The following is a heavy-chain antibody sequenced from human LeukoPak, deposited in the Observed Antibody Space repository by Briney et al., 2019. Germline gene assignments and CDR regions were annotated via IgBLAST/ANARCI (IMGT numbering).Heavy chain of an antibody. D-gene: IGHD4-17*01. CDR3: ARDFDGPRASDY. Sequence: SETLSLTCTVSGGSVSSGSYYWSWIRQPPGRGLEWIGYIYYSGSTNYNPSLKSRVTISADTSKNQFSLKLSSVTAADSAVYYCARDFDGPRASDYWGQGISVTVSS. CDR2: IYYSGST. J-gene: IGHJ4*02. V-gene: IGHV4-61*01. CDR1: GGSVSSGSYY.